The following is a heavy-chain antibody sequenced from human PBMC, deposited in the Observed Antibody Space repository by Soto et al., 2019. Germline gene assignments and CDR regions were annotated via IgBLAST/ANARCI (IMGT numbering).Heavy chain of an antibody. CDR1: GGSISSYY. D-gene: IGHD2-8*02. J-gene: IGHJ4*02. Sequence: PSETLSLTYTVSGGSISSYYWSWIRQPPGKGLEWIGYIYYSGITDYNPSLKSRVTISVDTSKSQFSLKLSSVTAADTAVYYCARGGGVYYFDYWGQGTLVTVS. V-gene: IGHV4-59*01. CDR3: ARGGGVYYFDY. CDR2: IYYSGIT.